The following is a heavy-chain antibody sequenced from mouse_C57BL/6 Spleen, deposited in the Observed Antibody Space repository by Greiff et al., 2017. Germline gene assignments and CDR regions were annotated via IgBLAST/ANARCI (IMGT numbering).Heavy chain of an antibody. D-gene: IGHD1-1*01. Sequence: EVQRVESGPELVKPGASVKIPCKASGYTFTDYNMDWVKQSHGKSLEWIGDINPNNGGTIYNQKFKGKATLTVDKSSSTAYMELRSLTSEDTAVYYCARYRYYGSSYVGYFDVSGTGTTVTVSS. CDR1: GYTFTDYN. V-gene: IGHV1-18*01. CDR2: INPNNGGT. J-gene: IGHJ1*03. CDR3: ARYRYYGSSYVGYFDV.